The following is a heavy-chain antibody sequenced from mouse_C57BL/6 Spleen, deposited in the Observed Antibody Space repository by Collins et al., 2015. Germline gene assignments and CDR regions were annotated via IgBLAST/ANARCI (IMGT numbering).Heavy chain of an antibody. CDR2: IYPGSGNT. CDR1: GYTFTDYY. CDR3: ARGLRFFDV. V-gene: IGHV1-76*01. J-gene: IGHJ1*03. D-gene: IGHD3-1*01. Sequence: QVQLKQSGAELVRPGASVKLSCKASGYTFTDYYINWVKQRPGQGLEWIARIYPGSGNTYYNEKFKGKATLTAEKFSSTAYMQLSSLTSEDSAVYFCARGLRFFDVWGTGTTVTVSS.